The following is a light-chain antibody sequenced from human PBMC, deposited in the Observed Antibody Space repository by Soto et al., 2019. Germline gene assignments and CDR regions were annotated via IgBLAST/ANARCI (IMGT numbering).Light chain of an antibody. V-gene: IGKV3-11*01. CDR1: QSVGSY. Sequence: EIFLTQSPATLSLSPGERATLSCRASQSVGSYLAWYQQKPGQAPRLLIYDASNRATGTPDRFSGSGSGTDFTLIISSLQPEDFAVYYCQQRSDWPPASTFGGGTKVEIK. CDR2: DAS. CDR3: QQRSDWPPAST. J-gene: IGKJ4*01.